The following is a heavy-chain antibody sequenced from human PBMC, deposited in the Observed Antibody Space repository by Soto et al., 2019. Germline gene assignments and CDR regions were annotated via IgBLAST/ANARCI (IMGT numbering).Heavy chain of an antibody. CDR1: GYSFTDYK. D-gene: IGHD4-17*01. J-gene: IGHJ4*02. Sequence: GASVKVSFKTSGYSFTDYKLHWVRQAPGQGLEWMGWVDPNGGGSNSAQKFQGSVTMTWDTSITTAYLDLTRLTTNDTATYFCATWVDYGDFEGFDVWGQGTVVTFS. CDR2: VDPNGGGS. V-gene: IGHV1-2*04. CDR3: ATWVDYGDFEGFDV.